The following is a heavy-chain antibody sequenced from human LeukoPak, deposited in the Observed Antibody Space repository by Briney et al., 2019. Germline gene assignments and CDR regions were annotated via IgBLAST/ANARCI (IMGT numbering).Heavy chain of an antibody. J-gene: IGHJ4*02. Sequence: GESLKISCRGSGYIFTTYWITWVRQMPGKGLEWMGRIDPSDSYTNYSPSFQGHVTISADKSIITAYLQWSSLRAEDTAVYYCARDGGYRAIDYWGQGTLVTVSS. CDR2: IDPSDSYT. CDR1: GYIFTTYW. D-gene: IGHD4-17*01. CDR3: ARDGGYRAIDY. V-gene: IGHV5-10-1*01.